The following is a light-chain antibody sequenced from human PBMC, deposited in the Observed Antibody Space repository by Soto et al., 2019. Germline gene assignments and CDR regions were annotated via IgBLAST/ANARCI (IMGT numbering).Light chain of an antibody. CDR1: SSDLGAGFD. Sequence: QSVLTQPPSVSGALGQRVTISCTGSSSDLGAGFDAHWYQQLPGAAPKLLIYGNNKRPSGVPDRFSGSKSGTSASLAITGLQSGDEADYYCSSYAGSNKSVFGTGTKVTVL. CDR2: GNN. J-gene: IGLJ1*01. V-gene: IGLV1-40*01. CDR3: SSYAGSNKSV.